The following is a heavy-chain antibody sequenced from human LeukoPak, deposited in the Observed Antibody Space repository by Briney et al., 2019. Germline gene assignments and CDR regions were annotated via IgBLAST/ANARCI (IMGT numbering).Heavy chain of an antibody. V-gene: IGHV1-18*01. CDR1: GYTFTSYG. J-gene: IGHJ4*02. Sequence: ASVKVSCKASGYTFTSYGISWVRQAPGQGLEWMGWISAYNGNTNYAQKLQGRVTMTTDTSTSTAYMELRSLRSDDTAVYYCARTYYDFWSGNLYYFDYWGQGTLVTVSS. CDR2: ISAYNGNT. D-gene: IGHD3-3*01. CDR3: ARTYYDFWSGNLYYFDY.